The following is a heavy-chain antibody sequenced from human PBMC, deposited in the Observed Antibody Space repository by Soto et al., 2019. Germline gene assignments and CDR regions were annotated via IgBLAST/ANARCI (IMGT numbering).Heavy chain of an antibody. Sequence: SVKVSCKASGGTFSKYAISWVRQAPGQGLEWMGGIIPFFQTPNYAQKYQGRVTITADESTTTAYMEMRSLRSEDTALYYCARSRAAAPPRVGMDVWGQGTTVTVSS. D-gene: IGHD6-13*01. CDR2: IIPFFQTP. V-gene: IGHV1-69*13. CDR3: ARSRAAAPPRVGMDV. CDR1: GGTFSKYA. J-gene: IGHJ6*02.